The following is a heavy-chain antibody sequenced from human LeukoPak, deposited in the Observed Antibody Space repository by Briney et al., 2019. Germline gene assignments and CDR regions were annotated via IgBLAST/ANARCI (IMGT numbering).Heavy chain of an antibody. D-gene: IGHD1-26*01. CDR2: INTDGSTT. CDR3: ARGRGGSYHY. V-gene: IGHV3-74*01. CDR1: GFTFSNDW. J-gene: IGHJ4*02. Sequence: GGSLRLPCAASGFTFSNDWMHWVRQAPGKGLVWVSRINTDGSTTTYADSVKGRFTISRDNAKSTLYLQMNSLRVEDTAVYYCARGRGGSYHYWGQGTLVTVSS.